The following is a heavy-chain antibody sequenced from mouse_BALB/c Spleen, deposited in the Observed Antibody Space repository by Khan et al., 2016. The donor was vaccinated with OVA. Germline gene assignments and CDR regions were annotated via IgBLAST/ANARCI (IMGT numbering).Heavy chain of an antibody. Sequence: VQLQQSGAEFVKPGASVKLSCTASGFNIEDTYIHWVKQRPEQGLARFGQIDTANRTTPSDPKFQGKATITADTSSNTAYLHLSSLTSEDTVVYYCAHSLLLYAMDYWGHGTSVTVSS. V-gene: IGHV14-3*02. CDR1: GFNIEDTY. D-gene: IGHD1-2*01. CDR3: AHSLLLYAMDY. J-gene: IGHJ4*01. CDR2: IDTANRTT.